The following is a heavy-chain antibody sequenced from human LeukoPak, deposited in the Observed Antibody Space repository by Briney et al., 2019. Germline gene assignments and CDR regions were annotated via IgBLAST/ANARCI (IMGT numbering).Heavy chain of an antibody. Sequence: PSETLSLTCTVSGGSITGYYWTWIRQPPGKGLEWIGYIYYSGSTNYNPSLKSRVTISVDTSKNQFSLKLSSVTAADTAVYYCARSRSLIGFDYWGQGTLVTVSS. CDR2: IYYSGST. V-gene: IGHV4-59*08. J-gene: IGHJ4*02. CDR1: GGSITGYY. CDR3: ARSRSLIGFDY.